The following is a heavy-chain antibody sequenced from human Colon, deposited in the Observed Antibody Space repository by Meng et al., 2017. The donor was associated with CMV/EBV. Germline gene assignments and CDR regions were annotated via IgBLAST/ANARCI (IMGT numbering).Heavy chain of an antibody. V-gene: IGHV3-66*02. Sequence: SCPVSGFTVSNNYMHWVRQAPGKGLEWVSLLYSGVNTYYADSVRGRFTISRDDSKNTVYLQMNSLRPEDTAIYYCARAYSGYDNWFDPWGQGTLVTVSS. CDR3: ARAYSGYDNWFDP. J-gene: IGHJ5*02. CDR1: GFTVSNNY. D-gene: IGHD5-12*01. CDR2: LYSGVNT.